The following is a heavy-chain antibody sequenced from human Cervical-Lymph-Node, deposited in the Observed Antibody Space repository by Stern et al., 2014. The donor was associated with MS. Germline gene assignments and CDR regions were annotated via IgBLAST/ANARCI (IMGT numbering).Heavy chain of an antibody. Sequence: QVTLKESGPTLVKPTQTLTLTCTFSGFSLSTGGVGVGWIRQPPGKALEWLAVIFWDYDKRYSPSLKSRLTITKDTSKNQVDLTMTNMDPVDTATYFCAHSRGIGSXXXXWGQGTLVTVSS. CDR2: IFWDYDK. CDR3: AHSRGIGSXXXX. V-gene: IGHV2-5*02. CDR1: GFSLSTGGVG. D-gene: IGHD2-15*01. J-gene: IGHJ4*02.